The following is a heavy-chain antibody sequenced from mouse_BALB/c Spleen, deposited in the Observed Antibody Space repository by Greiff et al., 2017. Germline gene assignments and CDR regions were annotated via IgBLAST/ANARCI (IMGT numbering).Heavy chain of an antibody. J-gene: IGHJ4*01. CDR3: ARRALYDYDGAMDY. Sequence: QVTLKESGPGILQPSQTLSLTCSFSGFSLSTSGMGVSWIRQPSGKGLEWLAHIYWDDDKRYNPSLKSRLTISKDTSSNQVFLKITSVDTADTATYYCARRALYDYDGAMDYWGQGTSVTVSS. V-gene: IGHV8-12*01. CDR2: IYWDDDK. D-gene: IGHD2-4*01. CDR1: GFSLSTSGMG.